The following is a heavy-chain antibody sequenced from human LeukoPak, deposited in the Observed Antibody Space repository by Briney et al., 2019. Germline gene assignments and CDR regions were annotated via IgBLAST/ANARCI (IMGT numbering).Heavy chain of an antibody. CDR2: INAGGGGT. CDR1: GFTFSSYW. J-gene: IGHJ4*02. Sequence: GGSLRLSCAASGFTFSSYWMHWVRQAPGKGLEWVSGINAGGGGTYYADSVKGQFTISRDNSKSTLYLQMNSLRVEDTAVYYCAKRAPYSFDYWGQGTLVTVPS. CDR3: AKRAPYSFDY. V-gene: IGHV3-23*01.